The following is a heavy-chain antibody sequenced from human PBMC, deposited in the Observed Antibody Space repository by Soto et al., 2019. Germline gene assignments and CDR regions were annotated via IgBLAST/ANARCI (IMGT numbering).Heavy chain of an antibody. Sequence: QVQLQESGPGLVKPSQTLSLTCTVSGGSISSGGYYWSWIRQHPGKGLEWIGYIYYSGSNYYNPSLKSRVTISVDTSKNQFYLKLSSVTAADTAVYDCARSGYSYGPNPLLYWGQGTLVTVSS. CDR2: IYYSGSN. J-gene: IGHJ4*02. V-gene: IGHV4-31*03. D-gene: IGHD5-18*01. CDR3: ARSGYSYGPNPLLY. CDR1: GGSISSGGYY.